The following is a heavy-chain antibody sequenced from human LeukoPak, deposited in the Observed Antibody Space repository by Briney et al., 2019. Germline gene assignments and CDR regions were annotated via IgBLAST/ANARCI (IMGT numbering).Heavy chain of an antibody. CDR2: ISSSGGTI. Sequence: GGSLRLSCAASGFTFSSYAMSWVRQAPGKGLERVSYISSSGGTIYYADSVKGRFTISRDNAKNSLYLQMNSLRAEDTAVYYCARVGSSWYGDYWGQGTLVTVSS. J-gene: IGHJ4*02. D-gene: IGHD6-13*01. CDR3: ARVGSSWYGDY. CDR1: GFTFSSYA. V-gene: IGHV3-48*04.